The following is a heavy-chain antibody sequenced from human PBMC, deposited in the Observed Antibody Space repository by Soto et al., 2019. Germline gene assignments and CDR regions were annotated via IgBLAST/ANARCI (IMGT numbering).Heavy chain of an antibody. CDR3: ARGGAAGRGDAIDI. D-gene: IGHD3-10*01. V-gene: IGHV3-74*01. Sequence: EVQLEESGGGSVQLGESLRVSCVASGFTFRNQWMPWVRQVPGKGLVWVCRINGDGTRASYADFVKGRFTISRDNAKNLLFLQLNSLRVDDTGVYHCARGGAAGRGDAIDIWGPGTTVAVSS. CDR2: INGDGTRA. CDR1: GFTFRNQW. J-gene: IGHJ3*02.